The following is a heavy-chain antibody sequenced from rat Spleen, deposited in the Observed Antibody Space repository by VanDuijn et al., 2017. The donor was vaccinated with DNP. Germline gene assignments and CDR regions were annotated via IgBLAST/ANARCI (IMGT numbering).Heavy chain of an antibody. CDR2: ISTSSSRT. D-gene: IGHD1-1*01. CDR1: GFTFSNYY. V-gene: IGHV5-25*01. Sequence: EVQLVESGGGLVQPGRSLKLSCAASGFTFSNYYMAWVRQAPKKGLEWVATISTSSSRTYYPDSVKGRFTISRDNAKSSLYLQMNSLKSEDTATYYCARQSGDRFDYWGQGVMVTVSS. CDR3: ARQSGDRFDY. J-gene: IGHJ2*01.